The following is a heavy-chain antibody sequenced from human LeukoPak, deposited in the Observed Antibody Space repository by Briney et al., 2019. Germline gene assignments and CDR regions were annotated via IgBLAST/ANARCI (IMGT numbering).Heavy chain of an antibody. CDR1: GGSISSYY. D-gene: IGHD2-2*01. Sequence: SETLSLTCTVSGGSISSYYWSWIRQPAGKGLEWIGRIYTSGSTNYNPSLKSRVTMSVDTSKNQFSLKLSSVTAADTAVYYCARDLRYCSSTSCYWGFDPWGQGTLVTVSS. CDR3: ARDLRYCSSTSCYWGFDP. CDR2: IYTSGST. J-gene: IGHJ5*02. V-gene: IGHV4-4*07.